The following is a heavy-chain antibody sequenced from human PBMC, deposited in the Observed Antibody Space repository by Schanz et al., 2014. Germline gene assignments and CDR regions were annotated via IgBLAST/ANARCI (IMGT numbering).Heavy chain of an antibody. CDR3: ARTIAYGGSSGYFDY. V-gene: IGHV1-69*02. J-gene: IGHJ4*02. Sequence: QVQLVQSGAEVKKPGSSVKVSCKASRSTFSSYTISWVRQARGQGLEWVGRFIPILDVGNYAQQFQGRVTVTRDTSTSTVYMELNSLRSEDTAVYYCARTIAYGGSSGYFDYWGQGTLVTVSS. D-gene: IGHD4-17*01. CDR2: FIPILDVG. CDR1: RSTFSSYT.